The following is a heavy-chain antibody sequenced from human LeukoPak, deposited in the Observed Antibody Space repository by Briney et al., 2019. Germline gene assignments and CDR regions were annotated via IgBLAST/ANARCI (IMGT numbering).Heavy chain of an antibody. V-gene: IGHV1-8*01. CDR3: ARSVRDGYIDY. CDR2: MNPNSGNT. J-gene: IGHJ4*02. D-gene: IGHD5-24*01. Sequence: ASVKVSCKASGYTFTTYDINWVRQATGQGLEWMGWMNPNSGNTGYAQKFQGRVTMTRSTSISTAYMELSSLRSEDTAVYYCARSVRDGYIDYWGQGTLVTVSS. CDR1: GYTFTTYD.